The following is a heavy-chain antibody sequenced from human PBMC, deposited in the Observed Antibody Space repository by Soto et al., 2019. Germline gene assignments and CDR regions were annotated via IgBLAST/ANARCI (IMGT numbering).Heavy chain of an antibody. D-gene: IGHD1-1*01. CDR2: INTGTGHT. V-gene: IGHV1-3*04. J-gene: IGHJ5*02. Sequence: QVQLEQSGAEVRKPGASLNVSCKTSGYTFRSYAMHWVRQAPGQRLEWMGWINTGTGHTKYSEKMQGRVTLISDASAHTAYMELSRLTSEDTAVYFCARADGHNFDTWFNPWGQGTLVTVSS. CDR3: ARADGHNFDTWFNP. CDR1: GYTFRSYA.